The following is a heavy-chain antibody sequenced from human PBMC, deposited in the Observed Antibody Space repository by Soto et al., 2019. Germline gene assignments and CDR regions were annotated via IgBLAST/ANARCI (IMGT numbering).Heavy chain of an antibody. Sequence: QVQLVESGGGVVQPGRSLRLSCAASGFTFSSYGMHWVRQAPGKGLEWVAVIWYDGSNKYYADSVKGRFTISRDNSKNTLYLQMNSLRAEDTAVYYCARDRVAVALRGWFDPWGQGTLVTVSS. D-gene: IGHD6-19*01. CDR1: GFTFSSYG. CDR2: IWYDGSNK. V-gene: IGHV3-33*01. J-gene: IGHJ5*02. CDR3: ARDRVAVALRGWFDP.